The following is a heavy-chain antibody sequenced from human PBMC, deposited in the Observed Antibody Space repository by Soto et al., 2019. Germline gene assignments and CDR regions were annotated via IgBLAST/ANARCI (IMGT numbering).Heavy chain of an antibody. CDR3: ARGRLGITLVPVK. V-gene: IGHV4-34*01. Sequence: QVQLQQWGAGLLKPSETLSLTCAVDGVSFSAYYWTWIRQPPGKGLEWIGEINHSGNSYYNPSLKSRVPISVDTSKYQFSLKLSSVTAADTAMYYCARGRLGITLVPVKWGQGSMGTVSS. D-gene: IGHD3-10*01. J-gene: IGHJ3*01. CDR1: GVSFSAYY. CDR2: INHSGNS.